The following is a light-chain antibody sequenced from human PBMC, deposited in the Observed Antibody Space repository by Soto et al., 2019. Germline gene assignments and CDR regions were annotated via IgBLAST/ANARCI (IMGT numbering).Light chain of an antibody. CDR2: EVT. Sequence: QSALTQPASVSGSPGQSITISCTGTSSDVGHYDYVSWYQQHPGKVPKLIISEVTTRPSGVSDRFSGSKSGNTASLTISRLQAKDEAHYYCSSYTTAYTQVFGGGTKLTVL. CDR1: SSDVGHYDY. V-gene: IGLV2-14*01. J-gene: IGLJ3*02. CDR3: SSYTTAYTQV.